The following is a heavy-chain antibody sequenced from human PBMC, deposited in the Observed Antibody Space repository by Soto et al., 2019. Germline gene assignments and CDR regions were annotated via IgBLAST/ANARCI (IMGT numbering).Heavy chain of an antibody. CDR2: IYAGTIT. Sequence: GGSLRLSCAVPGITVSSYYMSWVRQAAGKGLEWVSAIYAGTITYYADSVKGRFTIYRDNSKNTLNLEMNSLRVEDTAVYYCARIPYDNSGTIFDYWGQGTLVTVSS. CDR1: GITVSSYY. D-gene: IGHD3-22*01. J-gene: IGHJ4*02. V-gene: IGHV3-53*01. CDR3: ARIPYDNSGTIFDY.